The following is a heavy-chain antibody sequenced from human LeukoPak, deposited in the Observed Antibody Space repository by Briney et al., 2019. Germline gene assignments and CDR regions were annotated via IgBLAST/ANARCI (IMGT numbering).Heavy chain of an antibody. Sequence: GRSLRLSCAASGFTFSSHGMNWVRQAPGKGLEWVSGIGGSGGFITYYADSVKGRFTVSRDNSKNTLYLQVNSLRAEDTAVYYCAVAGYSSTWYPYYFNSWGQGTLVTVSS. CDR1: GFTFSSHG. D-gene: IGHD6-13*01. J-gene: IGHJ4*02. CDR3: AVAGYSSTWYPYYFNS. V-gene: IGHV3-23*01. CDR2: IGGSGGFIT.